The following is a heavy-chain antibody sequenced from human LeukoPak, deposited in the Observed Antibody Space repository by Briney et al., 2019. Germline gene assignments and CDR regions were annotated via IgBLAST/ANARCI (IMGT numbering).Heavy chain of an antibody. CDR2: INWNSDRI. CDR1: GFTFNDHA. J-gene: IGHJ3*01. V-gene: IGHV3-9*01. D-gene: IGHD3-22*01. CDR3: ARASYYYDTTGLGAVDV. Sequence: GGSLRLSCAASGFTFNDHAMYWVRQAPGKGLEWVSGINWNSDRIGYADSVKGRFTISRDDAKNSLFLQMNSLRAEDTALYYCARASYYYDTTGLGAVDVWGQGTMVTVS.